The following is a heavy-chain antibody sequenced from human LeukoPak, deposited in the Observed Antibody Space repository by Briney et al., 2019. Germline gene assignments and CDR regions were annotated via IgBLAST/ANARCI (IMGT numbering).Heavy chain of an antibody. CDR3: ARVIRHRDYFDY. Sequence: PSETLSLTCPVSGGSISSSSYYWGWIRQPPGKGLEWIWSIYYGGSNYYNPSLKSRVTISVDTSKNQFSLKLSSVTAADTAVYYCARVIRHRDYFDYWGQGTLVTVSS. CDR2: IYYGGSN. D-gene: IGHD1-14*01. CDR1: GGSISSSSYY. V-gene: IGHV4-39*01. J-gene: IGHJ4*02.